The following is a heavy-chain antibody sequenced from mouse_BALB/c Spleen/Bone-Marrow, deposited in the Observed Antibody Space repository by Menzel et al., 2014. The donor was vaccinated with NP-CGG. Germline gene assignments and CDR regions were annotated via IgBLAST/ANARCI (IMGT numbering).Heavy chain of an antibody. V-gene: IGHV14-3*02. Sequence: VQLQQSGAELVKPGASVKLSCTASGFNIKDTYMHWVKQRPEQGLEWIGRIDPANGNTKYDPKFQGKATITADTSSNTAYLQLSSLTSEDTAVYYCARYYYGSSYFDYWGQGTPLTASS. D-gene: IGHD1-1*01. CDR1: GFNIKDTY. J-gene: IGHJ2*01. CDR3: ARYYYGSSYFDY. CDR2: IDPANGNT.